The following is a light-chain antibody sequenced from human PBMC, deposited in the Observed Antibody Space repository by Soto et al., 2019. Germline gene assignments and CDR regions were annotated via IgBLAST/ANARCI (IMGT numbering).Light chain of an antibody. V-gene: IGLV2-14*01. J-gene: IGLJ1*01. CDR2: DVS. CDR1: SSDVVGYNY. Sequence: QSVLTQPASLSGSPGQSIAISCTGTSSDVVGYNYVSWYQQHPGKAPKLMVYDVSNRPSGVSNRFSGSKSGNTASLTISGLQAEDEADYYCSSYTSSSTYVFGTGTKVTVL. CDR3: SSYTSSSTYV.